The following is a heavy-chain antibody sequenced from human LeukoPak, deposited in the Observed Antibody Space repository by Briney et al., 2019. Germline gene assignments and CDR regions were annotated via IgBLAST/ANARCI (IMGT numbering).Heavy chain of an antibody. J-gene: IGHJ4*02. D-gene: IGHD3-3*01. CDR1: GGSISSSSYY. CDR2: IYYSGST. V-gene: IGHV4-39*01. CDR3: ARQDYDFWSGYYLYFDY. Sequence: SETLSLTCTVSGGSISSSSYYLGWIRQPPGKGLEWIGSIYYSGSTYYNPSLKSRVTISVDTSKNQFSLKLSSVTAADTAVYYCARQDYDFWSGYYLYFDYWGQGTLVTVSS.